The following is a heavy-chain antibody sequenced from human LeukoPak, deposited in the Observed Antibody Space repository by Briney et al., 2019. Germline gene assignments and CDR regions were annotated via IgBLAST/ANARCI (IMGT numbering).Heavy chain of an antibody. Sequence: GGSLRLSCAASGFTFSSYSMNWVRQAPGKGLEGVSYISSSSSTIYYADSVKGRFTISRDNDKNSLYPQMNSLRAEDTAVYYCATGDSRDAFDIWGQGTMVTVSS. CDR3: ATGDSRDAFDI. CDR2: ISSSSSTI. J-gene: IGHJ3*02. D-gene: IGHD3-16*01. CDR1: GFTFSSYS. V-gene: IGHV3-48*01.